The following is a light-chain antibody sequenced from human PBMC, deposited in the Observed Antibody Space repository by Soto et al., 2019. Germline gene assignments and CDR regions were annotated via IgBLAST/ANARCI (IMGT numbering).Light chain of an antibody. J-gene: IGKJ1*01. Sequence: IQMTQSPSSLSASVGDRVTITCRASQTISSYVSWYQQKPGKAPQLLIYAASSLQSGVPSRFSGSVSGTDSTLTISSVQPEDFAAYFCQQGFSIPRTFGLGTKVEIK. CDR1: QTISSY. V-gene: IGKV1-39*01. CDR3: QQGFSIPRT. CDR2: AAS.